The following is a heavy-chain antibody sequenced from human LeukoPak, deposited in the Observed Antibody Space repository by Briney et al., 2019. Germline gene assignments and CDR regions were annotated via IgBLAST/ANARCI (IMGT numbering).Heavy chain of an antibody. Sequence: SQTLSLTCAISGDSVSSNSAAWNWIRQSPSRGLEWMGRTYYRSKWYNDYAVSVKSRTTINPDTSKNQFSLQLNSVTPEDTAVYYCARDGYSSSWYVSYYFDYWGQGTLVTVSS. J-gene: IGHJ4*02. CDR2: TYYRSKWYN. V-gene: IGHV6-1*01. D-gene: IGHD6-13*01. CDR3: ARDGYSSSWYVSYYFDY. CDR1: GDSVSSNSAA.